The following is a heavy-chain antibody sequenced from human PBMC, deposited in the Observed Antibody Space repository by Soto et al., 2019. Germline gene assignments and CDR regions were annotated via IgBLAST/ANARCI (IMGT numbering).Heavy chain of an antibody. CDR1: GGCFSSYY. CDR3: ARDLKRGFDY. CDR2: LYYSGST. Sequence: SETLSLTCSVSGGCFSSYYWRWVRQPTGKRLEGLGDLYYSGSTNYNPSLKSRVTISVDTSKSQCALKLSSVTAADTAVYYCARDLKRGFDYWGQGTLVTVSS. J-gene: IGHJ4*02. V-gene: IGHV4-59*01.